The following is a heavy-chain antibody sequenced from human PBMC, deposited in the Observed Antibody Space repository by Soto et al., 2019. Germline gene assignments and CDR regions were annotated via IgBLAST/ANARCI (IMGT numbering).Heavy chain of an antibody. D-gene: IGHD3-10*01. Sequence: GGSLRLSCAASWFTVSGNYMTWVRQAPGKGLEWVSIMYSGGSRYYADSVKGRFTISRDNSKNTLYLQMTSLRAEDTALYYCARDQYRGSSPEEWGQGPRVTVSS. J-gene: IGHJ4*02. CDR3: ARDQYRGSSPEE. V-gene: IGHV3-53*01. CDR2: MYSGGSR. CDR1: WFTVSGNY.